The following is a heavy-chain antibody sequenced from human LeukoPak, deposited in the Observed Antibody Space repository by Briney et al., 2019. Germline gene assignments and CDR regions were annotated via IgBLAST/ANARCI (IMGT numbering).Heavy chain of an antibody. CDR3: ARDPVVGALDY. V-gene: IGHV3-23*01. CDR1: GFSFSAYP. Sequence: GGSLRLSCAASGFSFSAYPMGWVRQAPGKGLQWLSGISASGDVTFHADRVKGRFAISRDNSKNTLYLQMNSLRAEDTAVYYCARDPVVGALDYWGQGTRVTVSS. J-gene: IGHJ4*02. CDR2: ISASGDVT. D-gene: IGHD1-26*01.